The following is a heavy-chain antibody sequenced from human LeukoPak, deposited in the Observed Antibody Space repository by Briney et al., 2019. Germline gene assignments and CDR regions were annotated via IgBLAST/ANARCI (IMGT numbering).Heavy chain of an antibody. V-gene: IGHV3-7*01. CDR2: IKKDGSEK. Sequence: GGSLRLSCAASGFTFSSYWMSWVRQAPGKGLEWVANIKKDGSEKYYVDSVKGRFTISRDNAQNSLYLQMNSLRVEDTAVYFCARQAAYISSWSPFDYWGQGTLVTVSS. D-gene: IGHD6-13*01. CDR1: GFTFSSYW. J-gene: IGHJ4*02. CDR3: ARQAAYISSWSPFDY.